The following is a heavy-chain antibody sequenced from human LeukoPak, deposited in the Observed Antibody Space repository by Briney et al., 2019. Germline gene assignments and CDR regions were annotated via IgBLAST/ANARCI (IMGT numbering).Heavy chain of an antibody. CDR2: IKQDGSEK. J-gene: IGHJ4*02. V-gene: IGHV3-7*03. Sequence: GGSLRLSCAASGFTFSSYWMSWVRQAPGKGLEWVANIKQDGSEKYYVDSVKGRFTISRDNAKNSLYLQMNSLRAEDTAVYYCAKVFDYSGSGRGNYWGQGTLVTVSS. CDR1: GFTFSSYW. D-gene: IGHD3-10*01. CDR3: AKVFDYSGSGRGNY.